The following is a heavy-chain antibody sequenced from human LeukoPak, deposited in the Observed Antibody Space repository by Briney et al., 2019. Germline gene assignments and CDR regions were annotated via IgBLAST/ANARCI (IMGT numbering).Heavy chain of an antibody. CDR2: ISGNGGST. J-gene: IGHJ4*02. D-gene: IGHD3-3*01. V-gene: IGHV3-23*01. CDR3: AKQYYDFWSGYYSPSHY. CDR1: GFTFSIYA. Sequence: PGGSLRLSCAASGFTFSIYAMSWVRQAPGKGLEWVSTISGNGGSTYYADSVKGRFTISRDNSKNTLYLQMNSLRAEDTAVYYCAKQYYDFWSGYYSPSHYWGQGTLVTVSS.